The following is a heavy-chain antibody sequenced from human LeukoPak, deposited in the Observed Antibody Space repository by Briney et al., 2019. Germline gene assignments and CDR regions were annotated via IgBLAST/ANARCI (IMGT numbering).Heavy chain of an antibody. CDR3: AGARRLRNPFDH. D-gene: IGHD1-14*01. CDR1: GFTFSSYA. CDR2: ISYDSSNN. Sequence: PGGSLRLSCAASGFTFSSYAMHWVRQAPGKGLEWVAVISYDSSNNYYADSVKGRFTISSDNSKNTLYLQMNSLRAEATAVYCWAGARRLRNPFDHWGQGTLVTVSS. J-gene: IGHJ4*02. V-gene: IGHV3-30*01.